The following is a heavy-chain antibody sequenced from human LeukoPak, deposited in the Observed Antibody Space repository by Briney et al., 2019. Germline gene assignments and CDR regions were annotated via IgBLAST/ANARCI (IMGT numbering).Heavy chain of an antibody. V-gene: IGHV1-69*13. CDR3: ARTRASRMATITEDFDY. D-gene: IGHD5-24*01. Sequence: ASVKVSCKASGGTFSSYAISWVRQAPGQGLEWMGGINPIFGTANYAQKFQGRVTITADESTSTAYMELSSLRSEDTAVYYCARTRASRMATITEDFDYWGQGTLVTVSS. CDR2: INPIFGTA. J-gene: IGHJ4*02. CDR1: GGTFSSYA.